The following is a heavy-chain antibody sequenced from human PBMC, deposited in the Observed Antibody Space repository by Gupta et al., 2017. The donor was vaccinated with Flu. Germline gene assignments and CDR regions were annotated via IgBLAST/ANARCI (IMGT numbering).Heavy chain of an antibody. CDR2: ISGSGGRT. J-gene: IGHJ3*02. V-gene: IGHV3-23*01. CDR3: AKAIMIGVVTPDAFDI. CDR1: GFTFSSYA. Sequence: EVQLLESGGGLVQPGGSLRLSCAAPGFTFSSYAMSWVRQAPGKGLEWVSAISGSGGRTYYADSGKGRFTISRDNSKNTRYLQMNSLRAEDKAVYYCAKAIMIGVVTPDAFDIGGQGTMVTVYS. D-gene: IGHD3-22*01.